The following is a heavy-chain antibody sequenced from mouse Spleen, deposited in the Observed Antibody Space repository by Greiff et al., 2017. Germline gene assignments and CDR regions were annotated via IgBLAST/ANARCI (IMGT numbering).Heavy chain of an antibody. CDR3: ARQRDGRAWFAY. Sequence: EVKVVESGGGLVKLGGSLKLSCAASGFTFSSYAMSWVRQTPEKRLEWVATISSGGGNTYYPDSVKGRFTISRDNAKNTLYLQMSSLKSEDTAMYYCARQRDGRAWFAYWGQGTLVTVSA. CDR2: ISSGGGNT. J-gene: IGHJ3*01. V-gene: IGHV5-9*04. CDR1: GFTFSSYA. D-gene: IGHD3-3*01.